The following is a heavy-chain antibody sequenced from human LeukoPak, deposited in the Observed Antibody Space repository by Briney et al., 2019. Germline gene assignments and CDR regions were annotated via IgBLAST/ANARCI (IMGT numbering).Heavy chain of an antibody. CDR3: ARDGLQLQS. D-gene: IGHD5-24*01. CDR2: INHNGST. V-gene: IGHV4-34*01. CDR1: GGSFSGYY. Sequence: SETLSLTCAVYGGSFSGYYWSWIRQPPEKGLEWIGEINHNGSTNYNTSLKSRVTISVDTSKNQFSLKLSSVTAADTAVYYCARDGLQLQSWGQGTLVTVSS. J-gene: IGHJ4*02.